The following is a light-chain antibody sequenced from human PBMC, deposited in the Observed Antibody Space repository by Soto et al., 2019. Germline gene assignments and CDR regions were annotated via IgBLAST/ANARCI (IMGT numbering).Light chain of an antibody. Sequence: DIKMTQSPASLSASVGERVTITCRASQTISSYLNWYQQKPGAAPKLLIYSASTLQTGVPSRFSGSGFGTDYTLTISRLQPAYFAIYYCQQTFRTPHTFGQGTKVDI. J-gene: IGKJ2*01. CDR2: SAS. CDR3: QQTFRTPHT. CDR1: QTISSY. V-gene: IGKV1-39*01.